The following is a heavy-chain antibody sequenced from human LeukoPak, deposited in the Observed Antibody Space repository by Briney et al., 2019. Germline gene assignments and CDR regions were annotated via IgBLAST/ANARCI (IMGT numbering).Heavy chain of an antibody. J-gene: IGHJ4*02. CDR1: GGSVSSYY. V-gene: IGHV4-59*02. Sequence: PSETLSLTCTVSGGSVSSYYWSWVRQTPGKGLEWIGYIYYTGGTNYNPSLKSRVTISLDTSKNQLSLKLSSATAADTAVYYCASTLKWLAFDYWGQGALVTVSS. CDR2: IYYTGGT. CDR3: ASTLKWLAFDY. D-gene: IGHD6-19*01.